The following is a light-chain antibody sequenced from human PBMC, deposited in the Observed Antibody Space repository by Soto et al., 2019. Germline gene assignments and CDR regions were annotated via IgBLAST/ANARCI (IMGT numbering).Light chain of an antibody. Sequence: DMPITQSPSTLSASVGERVAMTCGASQIISNWLAWYQHKPGKAPKLLIYKASSLRSGVQSRFSGRGSGADLALPISRLHSQGLTPYYCQQYYSYAPFTFGHGPKV. CDR3: QQYYSYAPFT. CDR2: KAS. CDR1: QIISNW. V-gene: IGKV1-5*03. J-gene: IGKJ3*01.